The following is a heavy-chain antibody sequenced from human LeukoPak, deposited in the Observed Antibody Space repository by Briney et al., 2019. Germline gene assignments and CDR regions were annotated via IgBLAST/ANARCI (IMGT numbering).Heavy chain of an antibody. CDR2: INPNSGRK. CDR1: VYTFTGYY. V-gene: IGHV1-2*02. CDR3: ARAPDLFDY. D-gene: IGHD1-14*01. J-gene: IGHJ4*02. Sequence: ASVKVSCKACVYTFTGYYMHWVRQAPGKGLEWMGCINPNSGRKNYAQKFQGRHTMNRDTSISTAYMELSRLRSDGTAVYYCARAPDLFDYWGQGTLVTVSS.